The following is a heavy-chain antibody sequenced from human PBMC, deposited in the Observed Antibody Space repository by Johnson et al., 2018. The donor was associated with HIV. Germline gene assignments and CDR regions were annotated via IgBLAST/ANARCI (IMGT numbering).Heavy chain of an antibody. CDR3: AKPQRLSPYDAFDI. J-gene: IGHJ3*02. CDR2: IRHDGNNK. D-gene: IGHD3-16*02. Sequence: VQLVESGGGVVQPGGSRRLSCAAFGFTFSNYGMHWVRLAPGKGLEWVAFIRHDGNNKYYADSVKGRFTISRDNSKNTLYLQMNSLRAEDTAVYYCAKPQRLSPYDAFDIWGHGTRVSVSS. V-gene: IGHV3-30*02. CDR1: GFTFSNYG.